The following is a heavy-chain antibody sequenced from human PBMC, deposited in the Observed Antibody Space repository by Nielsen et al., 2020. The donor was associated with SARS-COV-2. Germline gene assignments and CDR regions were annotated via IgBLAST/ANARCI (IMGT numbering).Heavy chain of an antibody. D-gene: IGHD4/OR15-4a*01. Sequence: GESLKISCAASGLTFCSYAMSWVRQVPGKGLEWVSSISGSGGTTDFADSVKGRFTISRDNSRNTLYLQMNSLRAEDTAVYYCAKDRAGATYARFDFWGQGTLVTVSS. CDR3: AKDRAGATYARFDF. J-gene: IGHJ4*02. V-gene: IGHV3-23*01. CDR1: GLTFCSYA. CDR2: ISGSGGTT.